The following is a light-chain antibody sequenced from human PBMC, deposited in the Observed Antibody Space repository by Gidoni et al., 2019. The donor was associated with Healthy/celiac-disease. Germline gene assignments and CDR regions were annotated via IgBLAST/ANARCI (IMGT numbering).Light chain of an antibody. V-gene: IGKV3-20*01. Sequence: ELVLTQSPGTLSLSPGERATLSCRASQSVSSSYLAWYQQKPGQAPRLLIYGASSRATGIPDRFSGSGSGTEFTLTISRLEPEDFAVYYCQQYGSSPPITFGQGTKLEIK. CDR1: QSVSSSY. J-gene: IGKJ2*01. CDR3: QQYGSSPPIT. CDR2: GAS.